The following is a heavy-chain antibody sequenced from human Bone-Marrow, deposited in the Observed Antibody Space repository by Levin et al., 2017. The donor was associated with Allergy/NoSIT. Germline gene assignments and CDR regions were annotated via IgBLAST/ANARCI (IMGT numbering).Heavy chain of an antibody. CDR3: AIPYYYLGGRYYTDY. V-gene: IGHV3-7*01. CDR2: IKQDGSEK. D-gene: IGHD3-22*01. CDR1: GFTFSNYW. J-gene: IGHJ4*02. Sequence: PGGSLRLSCAASGFTFSNYWMTWVRQAPGKGLQWVANIKQDGSEKYYVDSVKGRFTISRDNAKNSLYLQMDSLRAEDTAVYYCAIPYYYLGGRYYTDYGGQGTLVTVSS.